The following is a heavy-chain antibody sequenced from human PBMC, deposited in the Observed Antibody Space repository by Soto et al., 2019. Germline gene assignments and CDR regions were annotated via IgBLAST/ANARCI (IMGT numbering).Heavy chain of an antibody. V-gene: IGHV2-70*13. D-gene: IGHD1-20*01. Sequence: ESGATLVNPTETLTLTCTFSGFSRTSPGMCVSWIRQPPGKALEWLALIERDDDDKYYSTSLKTRLTISKDTRKNQVVLTMANMDPADTGTYYCARSIRGPRRFNGMDVWGQGXTVTVYS. J-gene: IGHJ6*02. CDR2: IERDDDDK. CDR1: GFSRTSPGMC. CDR3: ARSIRGPRRFNGMDV.